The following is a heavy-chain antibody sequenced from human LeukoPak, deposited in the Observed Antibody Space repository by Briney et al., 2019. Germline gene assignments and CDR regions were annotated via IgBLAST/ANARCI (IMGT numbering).Heavy chain of an antibody. Sequence: GGSLRLSCAASGFTFSSHAVYWVRQAPGKGLEWVSGNSGSGGDTYYADSVKGRFTISRDNSKNMVYLQMNSLSTEDTAVYYCAKTTTGYSSGRYPGWPVDYWGQGTLVTVSS. CDR2: NSGSGGDT. D-gene: IGHD6-19*01. V-gene: IGHV3-23*01. J-gene: IGHJ4*02. CDR1: GFTFSSHA. CDR3: AKTTTGYSSGRYPGWPVDY.